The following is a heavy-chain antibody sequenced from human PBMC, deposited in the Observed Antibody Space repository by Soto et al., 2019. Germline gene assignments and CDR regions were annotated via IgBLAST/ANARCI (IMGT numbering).Heavy chain of an antibody. CDR2: VFYSGST. D-gene: IGHD3-10*01. J-gene: IGHJ6*02. V-gene: IGHV4-39*01. CDR3: ARHWFSYKCMDV. CDR1: GGSITRSAYY. Sequence: SETLSLTCTVSGGSITRSAYYWGWIRQPPGKGLEWIGNVFYSGSTYYNPSLKSRVTISVDTSKNQFSLNLTSVTAADTAVYYCARHWFSYKCMDVWGQGATVTVSS.